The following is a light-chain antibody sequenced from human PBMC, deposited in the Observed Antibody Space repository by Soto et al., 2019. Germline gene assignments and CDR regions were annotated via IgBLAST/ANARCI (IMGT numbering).Light chain of an antibody. Sequence: DIVLTQSPDPLAVSLGERATINCKSSQSVLYSSNNKNHLAWYQQKPGQPPKLLISWASTRDSGVPDRFNGSGSGTDFTLTISSLQAEDVAVYYCQQYYSTPPTFGQGTRLEI. V-gene: IGKV4-1*01. CDR2: WAS. CDR3: QQYYSTPPT. J-gene: IGKJ5*01. CDR1: QSVLYSSNNKNH.